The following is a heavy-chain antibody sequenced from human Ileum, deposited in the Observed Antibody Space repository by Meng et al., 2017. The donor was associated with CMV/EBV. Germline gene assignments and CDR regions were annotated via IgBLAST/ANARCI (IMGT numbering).Heavy chain of an antibody. CDR2: VSPFSGNT. V-gene: IGHV1-18*01. J-gene: IGHJ4*02. CDR1: ESTLTTHG. Sequence: IHLVQSGAEVKKPGAPVKGSCKASESTLTTHGITWVRQAPGQGLEWMGWVSPFSGNTNYAQKLQGRVTMTTDTSTNTAYMELRSLRSDDTAMYYCATDGEKLIPTRYWGQGTLVTVSS. D-gene: IGHD3-16*01. CDR3: ATDGEKLIPTRY.